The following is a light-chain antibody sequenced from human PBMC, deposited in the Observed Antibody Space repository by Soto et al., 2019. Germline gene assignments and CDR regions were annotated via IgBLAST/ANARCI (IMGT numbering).Light chain of an antibody. J-gene: IGKJ4*02. Sequence: EMVVTQSPATLSVSPGERATLSCRASQDVSSNLAWYQQKPGQAPSLLIYGASTRATGTPARFSGSGSGTEFTLTISSLQSEDYAFYFCQQYIRWPLTFGGGTKVEI. CDR2: GAS. V-gene: IGKV3-15*01. CDR3: QQYIRWPLT. CDR1: QDVSSN.